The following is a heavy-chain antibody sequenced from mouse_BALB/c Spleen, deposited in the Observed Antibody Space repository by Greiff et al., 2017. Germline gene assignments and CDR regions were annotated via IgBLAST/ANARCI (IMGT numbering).Heavy chain of an antibody. CDR1: GFSLTSYG. D-gene: IGHD1-2*01. Sequence: VMLVESGPGLVAPSQSLSITCTVSGFSLTSYGVHWVRQPPGKGLEWLGVIWAGGSTNYNSALMSRLSISKDNSKSQVFLKMNSLQTDDTAMYYCARLTYYGSSYYFDYWGQGTTLTVSS. V-gene: IGHV2-9*02. CDR2: IWAGGST. J-gene: IGHJ2*01. CDR3: ARLTYYGSSYYFDY.